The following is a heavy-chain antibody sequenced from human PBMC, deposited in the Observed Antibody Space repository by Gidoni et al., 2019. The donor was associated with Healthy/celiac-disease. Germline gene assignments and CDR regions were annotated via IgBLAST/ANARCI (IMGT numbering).Heavy chain of an antibody. J-gene: IGHJ6*02. Sequence: QVQLVQSGAEVKKPGSSVKVSCKASGGTFSSYAISWVRLAPGQGLEWLGGISPNFGTADYAQKFQGRVTITADESTSTAYMELSSLGSEDTAVYYCARDGDIAAADNYYYGMDVWGQGTTVTVSS. CDR3: ARDGDIAAADNYYYGMDV. V-gene: IGHV1-69*01. D-gene: IGHD6-13*01. CDR2: ISPNFGTA. CDR1: GGTFSSYA.